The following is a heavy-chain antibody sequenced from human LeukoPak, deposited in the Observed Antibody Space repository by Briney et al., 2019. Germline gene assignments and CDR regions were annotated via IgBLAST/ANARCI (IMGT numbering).Heavy chain of an antibody. D-gene: IGHD1-26*01. J-gene: IGHJ4*02. CDR2: ISYDGSNK. CDR1: GFTFSSYA. Sequence: QPGGSLRLSCAASGFTFSSYAMHWVRQAPGKGLEWVAVISYDGSNKYYADSVKGRFTISRDNSKNTLYLQMNSLRAEDTAVYYCARDSFSQWELLLSGFFDYWGQGTLVTVSS. V-gene: IGHV3-30-3*01. CDR3: ARDSFSQWELLLSGFFDY.